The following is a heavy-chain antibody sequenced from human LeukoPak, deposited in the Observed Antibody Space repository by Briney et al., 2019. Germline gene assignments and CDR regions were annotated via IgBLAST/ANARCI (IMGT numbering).Heavy chain of an antibody. V-gene: IGHV3-7*01. Sequence: PGGSLRLSCAASGLTFSNFYMNYFRQAPGKGLEWVANIKQDGSEKYYVDSVKGRFTISRDNAKNSLYLQMNSLRAEDTAVYYCARDIGGPWGQGTLVTVSS. CDR2: IKQDGSEK. D-gene: IGHD3-3*01. CDR1: GLTFSNFY. J-gene: IGHJ5*02. CDR3: ARDIGGP.